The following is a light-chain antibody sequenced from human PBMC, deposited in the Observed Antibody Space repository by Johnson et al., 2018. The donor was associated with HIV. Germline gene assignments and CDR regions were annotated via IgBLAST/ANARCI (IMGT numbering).Light chain of an antibody. CDR3: GTWDSSLSAYV. J-gene: IGLJ1*01. V-gene: IGLV1-51*02. CDR2: QNT. Sequence: QSVLTQPPSVSAAPGQMVTISCSGSSSNIGRNYVSWYQQLPGTAPKLLIYQNTWRPSWIPDRFSGSKSGTSATLGITGLQTGDEADYYCGTWDSSLSAYVFGTETKVTVL. CDR1: SSNIGRNY.